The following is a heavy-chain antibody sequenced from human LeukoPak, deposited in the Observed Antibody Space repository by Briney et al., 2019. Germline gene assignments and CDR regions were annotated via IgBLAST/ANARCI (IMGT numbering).Heavy chain of an antibody. J-gene: IGHJ4*02. Sequence: PGGSLRLSCAASGFTFSSYAMSWVRQAPGKGLEWVSAISGSGGSTYYADSVKGRFTISRDNSKNTLYLQMNSLRAEDTAVYYCARPRGYCSGGSCYERRVGWYYFDYWGQGTLVTVSS. CDR1: GFTFSSYA. CDR2: ISGSGGST. V-gene: IGHV3-23*01. D-gene: IGHD2-15*01. CDR3: ARPRGYCSGGSCYERRVGWYYFDY.